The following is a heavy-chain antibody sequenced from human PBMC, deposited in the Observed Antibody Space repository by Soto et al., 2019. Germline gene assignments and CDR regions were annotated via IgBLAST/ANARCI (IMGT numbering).Heavy chain of an antibody. CDR3: ARPLGVVAATSDNWFDP. CDR2: IYYSGST. V-gene: IGHV4-39*01. J-gene: IGHJ5*02. Sequence: SETLSLTCTVSGGSISSSSYYWGWIRQPPGKGLEWIGSIYYSGSTYYNPSLKSRVTMSVDTSKNQFSLKLSSVTAADTAVYYCARPLGVVAATSDNWFDPWGQGTLVTVSS. D-gene: IGHD2-15*01. CDR1: GGSISSSSYY.